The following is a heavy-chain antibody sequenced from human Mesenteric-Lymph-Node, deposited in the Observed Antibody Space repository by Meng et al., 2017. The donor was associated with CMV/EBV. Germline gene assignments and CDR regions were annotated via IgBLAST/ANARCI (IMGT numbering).Heavy chain of an antibody. Sequence: GESLKISCAASGFTFSSYAMSWVRQAPGKGLEWVSSISGSGGSTYYADSVKGRFTISRDNAEDSLYLQMSSLRVEDTPVYYCAGWRGFEWELKGHWFDPWGQGALVTVSS. D-gene: IGHD1-26*01. CDR1: GFTFSSYA. V-gene: IGHV3-23*01. J-gene: IGHJ5*02. CDR2: ISGSGGST. CDR3: AGWRGFEWELKGHWFDP.